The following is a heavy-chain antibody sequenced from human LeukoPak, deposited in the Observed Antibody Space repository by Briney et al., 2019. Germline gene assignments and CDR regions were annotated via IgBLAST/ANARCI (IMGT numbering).Heavy chain of an antibody. CDR3: ARRLSSGWTDY. Sequence: PSETLSLTCTVSGGSISSGGYYWSWIRQHPGKGLEWIGYIYYSGSTNYNPSLKSRVTISVDTSKNQFSLKLSSVTAADTAVYYCARRLSSGWTDYWGQGTLVTVSS. V-gene: IGHV4-61*08. CDR1: GGSISSGGYY. CDR2: IYYSGST. J-gene: IGHJ4*02. D-gene: IGHD6-19*01.